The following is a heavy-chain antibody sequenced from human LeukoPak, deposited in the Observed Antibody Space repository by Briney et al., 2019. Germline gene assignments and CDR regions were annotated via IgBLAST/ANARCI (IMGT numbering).Heavy chain of an antibody. CDR1: GGSISSYY. V-gene: IGHV4-4*07. D-gene: IGHD6-13*01. J-gene: IGHJ4*02. CDR2: IYTSGST. CDR3: ARSDSRSEGLGY. Sequence: PSETLSLTCSVCGGSISSYYSSWIRQPAGKGLEWVGRIYTSGSTNYNPSLKSRVTMSVDTSKNQFSLKLSSVTAADTAVYYCARSDSRSEGLGYWGQGTLVTVSS.